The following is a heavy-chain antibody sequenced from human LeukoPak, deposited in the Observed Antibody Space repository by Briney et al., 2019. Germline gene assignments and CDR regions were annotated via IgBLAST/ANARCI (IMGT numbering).Heavy chain of an antibody. CDR3: AKGGVAVAVFDY. J-gene: IGHJ4*02. D-gene: IGHD6-19*01. CDR2: INGDGSTT. V-gene: IGHV3-74*01. Sequence: PGGSLRLSCAASGFTFSSYWMHWVRQATGKGLVWVSRINGDGSTTAYADSVKGRFTISRDNAKNTLYLQMNSLRAADTAVYYCAKGGVAVAVFDYWGQGTLVTVSS. CDR1: GFTFSSYW.